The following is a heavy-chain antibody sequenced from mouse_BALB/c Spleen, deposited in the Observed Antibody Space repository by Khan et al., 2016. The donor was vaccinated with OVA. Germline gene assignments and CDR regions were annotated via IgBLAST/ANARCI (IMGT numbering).Heavy chain of an antibody. CDR3: HDGYYVGNY. V-gene: IGHV1-5*01. Sequence: VQLQQSGTVLARPGASVKMSCKASGYSFTSYWMHWVKQRPGQGLEWIGAIYPGNSDTTYNQKFKGKAKLTAVTSASTAYMELRGLTNEDSAVYYCHDGYYVGNYWGQGTTLTVSS. CDR1: GYSFTSYW. CDR2: IYPGNSDT. J-gene: IGHJ2*01. D-gene: IGHD2-3*01.